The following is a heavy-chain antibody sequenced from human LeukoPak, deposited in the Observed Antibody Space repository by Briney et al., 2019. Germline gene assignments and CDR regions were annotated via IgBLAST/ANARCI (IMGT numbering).Heavy chain of an antibody. J-gene: IGHJ4*02. CDR3: AREDYYDSSGYYSPVAY. CDR1: GGTFSSYA. Sequence: GASVKVSCKASGGTFSSYAISWVRQAPGQGLEWRGGIIPIFGTANYAQKFQGRVTITADESTRTAYMELSSLRSEDTAVYYCAREDYYDSSGYYSPVAYWGQGTLVIVSS. CDR2: IIPIFGTA. V-gene: IGHV1-69*13. D-gene: IGHD3-22*01.